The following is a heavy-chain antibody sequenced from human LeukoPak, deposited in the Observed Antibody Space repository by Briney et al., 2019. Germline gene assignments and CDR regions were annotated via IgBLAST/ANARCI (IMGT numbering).Heavy chain of an antibody. V-gene: IGHV1-2*04. CDR1: GYTFTGYY. CDR2: INPNSGGT. Sequence: WASVRVSCKASGYTFTGYYMHWVRQAPGQGLEWMGWINPNSGGTNYAQKFQGWVTMTRDTSISTAYMELSRLRSDDTAVYYCAREDSSGWSSGHYYGMAVWGKGTTVTVSS. D-gene: IGHD6-19*01. J-gene: IGHJ6*04. CDR3: AREDSSGWSSGHYYGMAV.